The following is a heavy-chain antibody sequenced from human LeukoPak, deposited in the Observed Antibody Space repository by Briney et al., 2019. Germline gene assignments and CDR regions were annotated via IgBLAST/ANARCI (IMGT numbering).Heavy chain of an antibody. J-gene: IGHJ4*02. V-gene: IGHV3-30*18. D-gene: IGHD6-13*01. CDR2: ISYDGTNK. CDR3: AKRYSSSWCIDS. CDR1: GFTFSSYG. Sequence: GGALRLSCAASGFTFSSYGMHWVRQAPGKGLEWVAVISYDGTNKYYADSVKGRFTISRDNSKNTLYLQMNSLRAEDTAVYYCAKRYSSSWCIDSWGQGTLVTVST.